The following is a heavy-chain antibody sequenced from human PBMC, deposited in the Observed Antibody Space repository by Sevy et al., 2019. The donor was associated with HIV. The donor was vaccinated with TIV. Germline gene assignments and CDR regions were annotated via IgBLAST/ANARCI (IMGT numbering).Heavy chain of an antibody. CDR3: AIDHRRDGMIVVPFEK. J-gene: IGHJ4*02. CDR2: IRSEAGGGTT. D-gene: IGHD3-22*01. Sequence: GGYLRLYCAASGFSFSNAWMAWVRQAPGKGLECVGRIRSEAGGGTTEFAAFAKVKFTISRDDPKNTLYLQMNSLKTQDTAVYYCAIDHRRDGMIVVPFEKWGLGTLVTVSS. CDR1: GFSFSNAW. V-gene: IGHV3-15*01.